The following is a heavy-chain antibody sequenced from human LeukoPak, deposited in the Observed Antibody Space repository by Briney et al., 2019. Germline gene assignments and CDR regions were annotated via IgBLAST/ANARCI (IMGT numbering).Heavy chain of an antibody. D-gene: IGHD3-3*01. V-gene: IGHV1-2*02. CDR3: ARVQPVDYDFWSGYYGDFDY. CDR1: GYTFTGYY. J-gene: IGHJ4*02. Sequence: VASVQVSCKASGYTFTGYYMHWVRQAPGQGLEWMGWINPNSGGTNYAQKFQGRVTMTRDTSISTAYMELSRLRSDDTAVYYCARVQPVDYDFWSGYYGDFDYWGQGTLVTVSS. CDR2: INPNSGGT.